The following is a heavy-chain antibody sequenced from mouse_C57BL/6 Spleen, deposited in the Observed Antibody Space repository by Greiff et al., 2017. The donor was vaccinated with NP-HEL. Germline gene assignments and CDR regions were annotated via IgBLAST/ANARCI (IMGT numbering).Heavy chain of an antibody. CDR3: ARSDYGSSYEDY. D-gene: IGHD1-1*01. J-gene: IGHJ2*01. V-gene: IGHV1-69*01. Sequence: VQLQQSGAELVMPGASVKLSCKASGYTFTSYWMHWVKQRPGQGLEWIGEIDPSDSYTNYNQKFKGKSTLTVDKSSSTAYMQLSSLTSEDSAVYYCARSDYGSSYEDYWGQGTTLTVSS. CDR2: IDPSDSYT. CDR1: GYTFTSYW.